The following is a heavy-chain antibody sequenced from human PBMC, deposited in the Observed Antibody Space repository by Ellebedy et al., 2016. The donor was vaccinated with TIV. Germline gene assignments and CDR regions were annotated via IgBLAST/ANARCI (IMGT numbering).Heavy chain of an antibody. CDR1: GFTVSSNY. J-gene: IGHJ4*02. CDR3: ARDCCTWRHFGY. Sequence: PGGSLRLSCEGSGFTVSSNYMSWVRQAPGKGLEWVSVIYSGGSTYYADSVKGRFTISRDNSKNTLYLQMKSLRAEDTAVYYCARDCCTWRHFGYWGQGTLVTVSS. D-gene: IGHD3-3*02. CDR2: IYSGGST. V-gene: IGHV3-66*01.